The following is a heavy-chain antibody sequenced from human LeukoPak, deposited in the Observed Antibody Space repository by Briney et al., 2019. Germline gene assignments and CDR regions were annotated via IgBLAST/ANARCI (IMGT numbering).Heavy chain of an antibody. CDR2: ISGSGDST. D-gene: IGHD6-13*01. V-gene: IGHV3-23*01. J-gene: IGHJ4*02. CDR3: AKDRIVGIPPYSSSWYYFDY. CDR1: GFTFSTYA. Sequence: GGSLRLSCAVSGFTFSTYAMSWVRQAPGRGLEWVSAISGSGDSTYYADSVKGRFTISRDNSKNTLYLQMNSLRAEDTAAYYCAKDRIVGIPPYSSSWYYFDYWGQGTLVSVSS.